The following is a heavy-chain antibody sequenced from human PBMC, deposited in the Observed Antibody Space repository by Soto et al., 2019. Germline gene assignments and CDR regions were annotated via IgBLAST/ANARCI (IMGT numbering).Heavy chain of an antibody. CDR1: GYTFTSYA. CDR2: INAGNGNT. V-gene: IGHV1-3*01. J-gene: IGHJ6*02. D-gene: IGHD6-6*01. Sequence: EASVKVSCKASGYTFTSYAMHWVRQVPGQRLEWMGWINAGNGNTKYSQKFQGRVTITMDTSASTAYMELSSLRSEDTAVYYCARGWDLGYSSSAGHGYDDYGMDVWGQGTTVTVSS. CDR3: ARGWDLGYSSSAGHGYDDYGMDV.